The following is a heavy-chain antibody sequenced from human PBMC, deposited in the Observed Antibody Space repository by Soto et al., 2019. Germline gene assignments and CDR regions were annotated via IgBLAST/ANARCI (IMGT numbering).Heavy chain of an antibody. CDR3: STDDTQWQLHLKH. Sequence: GGSLRLSCAASGFTFSSYGIHWVRQAPGKGLEWVAVISYDGSNKYYADSVKGRFTISRDNSKNTLYLQMNSLRAEDTAVYYCSTDDTQWQLHLKHWGQGTLVTVSS. J-gene: IGHJ1*01. V-gene: IGHV3-30*03. D-gene: IGHD2-15*01. CDR2: ISYDGSNK. CDR1: GFTFSSYG.